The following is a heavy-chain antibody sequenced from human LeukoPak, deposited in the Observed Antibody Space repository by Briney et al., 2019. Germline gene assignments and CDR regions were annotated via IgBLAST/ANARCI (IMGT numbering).Heavy chain of an antibody. CDR2: ISAYSGNT. D-gene: IGHD2-21*02. CDR1: GYTFTSYD. V-gene: IGHV1-18*01. J-gene: IGHJ4*02. CDR3: ARDAVSTVTAGGIDY. Sequence: ASVKVSCKASGYTFTSYDISWVRQAPGQGLEWMAWISAYSGNTEYAENIQGRVTMTTDTSTSTAYMELRSLRSDDTAVYYCARDAVSTVTAGGIDYWGQGTLVTVSS.